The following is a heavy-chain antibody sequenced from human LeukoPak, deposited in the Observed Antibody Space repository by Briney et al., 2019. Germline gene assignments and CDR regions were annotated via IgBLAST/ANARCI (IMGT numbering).Heavy chain of an antibody. V-gene: IGHV1-69*04. CDR2: IIPILGIA. Sequence: SVTVSCKASGGTFSSYAISWVRQAPGQGLEWMGRIIPILGIANYAQKFQGRVTITADKSTSTAYMELSSLRSEDTAVYYCARDQTGTTPDDLYYYYYGMDVWGQGTTATVSS. D-gene: IGHD1-1*01. CDR1: GGTFSSYA. J-gene: IGHJ6*02. CDR3: ARDQTGTTPDDLYYYYYGMDV.